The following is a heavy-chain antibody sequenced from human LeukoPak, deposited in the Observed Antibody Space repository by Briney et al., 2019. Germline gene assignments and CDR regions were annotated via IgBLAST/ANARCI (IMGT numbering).Heavy chain of an antibody. CDR1: GF. J-gene: IGHJ6*03. CDR2: ISSSGSTI. D-gene: IGHD3-10*01. CDR3: TGSGSYYYYYMDV. Sequence: PGGSLRLSCAASGFRQAPGKGLEWVSYISSSGSTIYYADSVKGRFTISRDNAKNSLYLQMNSPRAEDTAVYYCTGSGSYYYYYMDVWGKGTTVTISS. V-gene: IGHV3-48*03.